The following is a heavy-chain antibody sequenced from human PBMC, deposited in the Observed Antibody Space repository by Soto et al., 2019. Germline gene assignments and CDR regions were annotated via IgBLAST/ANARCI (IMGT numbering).Heavy chain of an antibody. V-gene: IGHV3-48*02. Sequence: EVQLVESGGGLVQPGGSLRLSCAASGFTFSSYSMNWVRQAPGKGLEWVSYISSSSSTIYYADSVKDRFTISRDNAKNSLYLQMNSLRDEDTAVYYCARAKTRYSYGYSFDYWGQGTLVTVSS. CDR3: ARAKTRYSYGYSFDY. CDR1: GFTFSSYS. CDR2: ISSSSSTI. J-gene: IGHJ4*02. D-gene: IGHD5-18*01.